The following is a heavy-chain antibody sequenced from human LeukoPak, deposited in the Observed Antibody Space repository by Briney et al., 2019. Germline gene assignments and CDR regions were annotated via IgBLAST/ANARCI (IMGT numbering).Heavy chain of an antibody. Sequence: GGSLRLSCAASGFTFSSYWMSWVRQAPGKGLEWVANIKQDGSEKYYVDSVKGRLTISRDNAKNSLYLQMNSLRAEDTAVYYCARSPGAAMVPFDYWGQGTLVTVSS. J-gene: IGHJ4*02. CDR3: ARSPGAAMVPFDY. V-gene: IGHV3-7*01. CDR1: GFTFSSYW. CDR2: IKQDGSEK. D-gene: IGHD5-18*01.